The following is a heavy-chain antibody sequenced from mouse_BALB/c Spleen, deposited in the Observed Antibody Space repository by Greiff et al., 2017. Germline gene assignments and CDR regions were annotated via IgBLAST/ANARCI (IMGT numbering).Heavy chain of an antibody. CDR2: IYPGDGDT. CDR1: GYAFSSYW. D-gene: IGHD2-4*01. Sequence: VQLQQSGAELVRPGSSVKISCKASGYAFSSYWMNWVKQRPGQGLEWIGQIYPGDGDTNYNGKFKGKATLTADKSSSTAYMQLSSLTSEDSAVYYCARRGYDYDGAMDYWGQGTSVTVSS. CDR3: ARRGYDYDGAMDY. V-gene: IGHV1-80*01. J-gene: IGHJ4*01.